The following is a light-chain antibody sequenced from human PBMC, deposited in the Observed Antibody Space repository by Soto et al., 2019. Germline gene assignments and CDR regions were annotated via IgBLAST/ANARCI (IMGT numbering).Light chain of an antibody. CDR3: QKLFDSQIT. CDR1: QVISTS. Sequence: DIQLTQSPSFLSPSIGESVTITCRASQVISTSLAWYQVKPGKAPKLLIYAASTLESGVPSRFSATVSGTEFSLTITSLQQEDFETNYCQKLFDSQITLCQGTRPEIK. CDR2: AAS. V-gene: IGKV1-9*01. J-gene: IGKJ5*01.